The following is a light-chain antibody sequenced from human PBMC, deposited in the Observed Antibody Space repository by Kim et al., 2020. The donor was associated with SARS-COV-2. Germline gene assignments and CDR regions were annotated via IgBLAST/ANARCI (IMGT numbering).Light chain of an antibody. CDR1: SPDLGSNA. J-gene: IGLJ3*02. Sequence: GQRVTTSWLRSSPDLGSNALSWSQQLPGTAPNLVVYSNDQRPSGVADRFSGSRSGTSASLAISGLQSEDEADYYCAAWDDSLYGRRFGGGTQLTVL. CDR2: SND. CDR3: AAWDDSLYGRR. V-gene: IGLV1-44*01.